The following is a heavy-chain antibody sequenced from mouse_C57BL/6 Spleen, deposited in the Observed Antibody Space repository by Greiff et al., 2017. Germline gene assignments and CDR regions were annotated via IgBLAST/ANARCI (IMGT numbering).Heavy chain of an antibody. J-gene: IGHJ3*01. D-gene: IGHD4-1*01. CDR1: GYTFTEYT. V-gene: IGHV1-62-2*01. CDR3: ARHGARGTGTKLAY. CDR2: FYPGSGSI. Sequence: LQESGAELVKPGASVKLSCTASGYTFTEYTIHWVQQGSGQGLEWVGWFYPGSGSINYTEKFKDKGTLTADKSSSTVYMELSRLTSEDSAVYVCARHGARGTGTKLAYWGQGTLVTVSA.